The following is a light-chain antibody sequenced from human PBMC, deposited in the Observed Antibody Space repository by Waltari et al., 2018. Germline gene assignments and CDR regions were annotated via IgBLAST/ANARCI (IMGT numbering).Light chain of an antibody. J-gene: IGKJ2*01. CDR1: QGVSSSD. CDR2: GAS. V-gene: IGKV3-20*01. CDR3: QQDGSSPMYT. Sequence: EVVVTQSPGTLAGSPGERATLSSRARQGVSSSDLAGYQQQPGQAPRPRIEGASSRATGIPDRCSGGGSGTDFTVTISRLEPEDCAVYYCQQDGSSPMYTFGQGTKLEIK.